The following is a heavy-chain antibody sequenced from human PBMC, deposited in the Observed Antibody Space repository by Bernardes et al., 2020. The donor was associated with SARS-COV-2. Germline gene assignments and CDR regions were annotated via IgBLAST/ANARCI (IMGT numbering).Heavy chain of an antibody. V-gene: IGHV3-74*01. CDR3: ASGAAF. CDR1: GLSFSSYW. D-gene: IGHD6-25*01. Sequence: GGSLRRSCAGPGLSFSSYWMHWVRQAPEKGLVWVSRISSDGSITHYTDPVKGRFTISRDNAKKTLYLQMNNLRPEDTAVYYCASGAAFWGQGILVTVSP. CDR2: ISSDGSIT. J-gene: IGHJ4*02.